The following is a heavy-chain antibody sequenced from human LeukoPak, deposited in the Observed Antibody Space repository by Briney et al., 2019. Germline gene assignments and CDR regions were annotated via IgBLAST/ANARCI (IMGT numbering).Heavy chain of an antibody. CDR1: GGSISSYY. V-gene: IGHV4-59*01. D-gene: IGHD2-2*01. CDR3: RGSRGPWYFDL. J-gene: IGHJ2*01. Sequence: PSETLSLTCTVSGGSISSYYWSWIRQPPGKGLEWIGYIYYSGSTNYNPSLKSRVTISVDTSKNQFSLKLSSVAAADTAVYYCRGSRGPWYFDLWGRGTLVTVSS. CDR2: IYYSGST.